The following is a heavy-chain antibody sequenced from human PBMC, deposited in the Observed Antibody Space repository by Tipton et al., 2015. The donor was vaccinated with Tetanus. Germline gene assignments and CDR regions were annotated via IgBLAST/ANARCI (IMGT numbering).Heavy chain of an antibody. D-gene: IGHD3-9*01. Sequence: TLSLTCAVHGGSLSRYYWSWIRQSPGKGLEWIGEISQSGSTKYNPSLKSRVTISVDTSKNQFSLKLSSVTAADTAVYYCARRDILAGYPHDHWGQGTLVTVSS. CDR1: GGSLSRYY. CDR2: ISQSGST. J-gene: IGHJ5*02. V-gene: IGHV4-34*01. CDR3: ARRDILAGYPHDH.